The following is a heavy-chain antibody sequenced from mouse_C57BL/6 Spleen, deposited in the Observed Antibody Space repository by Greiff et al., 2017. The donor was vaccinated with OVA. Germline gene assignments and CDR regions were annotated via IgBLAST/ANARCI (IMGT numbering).Heavy chain of an antibody. CDR3: ARYGLRLRVDYFDY. J-gene: IGHJ2*01. CDR1: GYTFTSYW. V-gene: IGHV1-53*01. Sequence: QVQLKQPGTELVKPGASVKLSCKASGYTFTSYWMHWVKQRPGQGLEWIGNINPSNGGTNYNEKFKSKATLTVDKSSSTAYMQLSSLTSEDSAVYYCARYGLRLRVDYFDYWGQGTTLTVSS. CDR2: INPSNGGT. D-gene: IGHD2-4*01.